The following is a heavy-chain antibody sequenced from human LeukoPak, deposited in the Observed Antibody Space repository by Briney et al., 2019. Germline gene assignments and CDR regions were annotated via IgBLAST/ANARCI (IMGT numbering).Heavy chain of an antibody. CDR3: ATTEYYYDSRDAFDI. CDR1: GGSISSYY. CDR2: IYHSGST. D-gene: IGHD3-22*01. J-gene: IGHJ3*02. Sequence: SETLSLTCTVSGGSISSYYWSWIRQPPGKGLEWIGSIYHSGSTYYNPSLKSRVTISVDTSKNQFSLKLSSVTAADTAVYYCATTEYYYDSRDAFDIWGQGTMVTVSS. V-gene: IGHV4-59*04.